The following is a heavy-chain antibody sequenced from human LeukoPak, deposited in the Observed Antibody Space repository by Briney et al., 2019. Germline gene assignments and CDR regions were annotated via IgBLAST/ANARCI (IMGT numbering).Heavy chain of an antibody. CDR3: TRGRLTMT. D-gene: IGHD3-22*01. J-gene: IGHJ5*02. CDR1: GYTFTSYG. V-gene: IGHV3-7*01. CDR2: IKEDGSEK. Sequence: ASVKVSCKASGYTFTSYGISWVRQAPGKGLEWVANIKEDGSEKCYVEPVKGRFSISRDNAKNSLYLQMNSLRVEDTAVYYCTRGRLTMTWGQGTLVTVSS.